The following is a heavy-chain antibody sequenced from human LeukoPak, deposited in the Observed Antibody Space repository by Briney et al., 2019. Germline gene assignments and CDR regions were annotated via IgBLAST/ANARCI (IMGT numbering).Heavy chain of an antibody. Sequence: KPSETLSLTCTVSGGSVSSGSYYWSWIRQPPGKGLEWIGYIYYSGSTNYNPSLKSRVTISVDTSKNQFSLKLSSVTAADTAVYYCARGGVVADYWGQGTLVTVSS. CDR1: GGSVSSGSYY. J-gene: IGHJ4*02. CDR2: IYYSGST. D-gene: IGHD3-3*01. CDR3: ARGGVVADY. V-gene: IGHV4-61*01.